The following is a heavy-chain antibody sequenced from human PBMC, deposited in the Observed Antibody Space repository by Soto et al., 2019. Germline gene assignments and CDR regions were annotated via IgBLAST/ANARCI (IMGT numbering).Heavy chain of an antibody. CDR3: ARVFGDSIDY. J-gene: IGHJ4*02. CDR1: GGSISSYY. Sequence: SETLSLTCTVSGGSISSYYWSWIRQPPGKGLEWIGYIYYSGSTNYNPSLKSRVTISVDTSKNQFSLKLSSVTAADTAVYYCARVFGDSIDYWGQGTLVTVSS. D-gene: IGHD4-17*01. V-gene: IGHV4-59*01. CDR2: IYYSGST.